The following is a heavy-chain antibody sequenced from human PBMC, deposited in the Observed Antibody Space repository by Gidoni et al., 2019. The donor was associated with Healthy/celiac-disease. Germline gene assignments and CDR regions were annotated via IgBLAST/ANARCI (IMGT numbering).Heavy chain of an antibody. Sequence: EVQLVESGGGWVQPGGSLRLSWAAAGFTFSSYEMNWVRQAPGKGREWVSYIRSSCSPIYYAASLKGRFTISRDNAKNSLYLQMNSLRAEDTAVYYCARDYVTMVRGVIYDYWGQGTLVTVSS. CDR3: ARDYVTMVRGVIYDY. CDR1: GFTFSSYE. J-gene: IGHJ4*02. V-gene: IGHV3-48*03. CDR2: IRSSCSPI. D-gene: IGHD3-10*01.